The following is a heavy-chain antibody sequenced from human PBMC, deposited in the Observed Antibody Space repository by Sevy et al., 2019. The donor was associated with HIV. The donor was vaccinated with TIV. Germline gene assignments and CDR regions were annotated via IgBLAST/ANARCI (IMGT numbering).Heavy chain of an antibody. CDR2: MKEDGSEK. V-gene: IGHV3-7*01. J-gene: IGHJ4*02. D-gene: IGHD5-18*01. Sequence: GESLKISCAASGFTFSSYWMSWVRQAPGKGLEWVATMKEDGSEKSYVDSVKGRFTNSRDNAKNSLYLQMNSLGVDDTALYYCVREGLGGFSYSLDCWGQGTLVTVSS. CDR3: VREGLGGFSYSLDC. CDR1: GFTFSSYW.